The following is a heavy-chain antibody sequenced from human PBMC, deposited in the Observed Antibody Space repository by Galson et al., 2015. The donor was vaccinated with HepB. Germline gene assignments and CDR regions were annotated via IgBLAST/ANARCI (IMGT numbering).Heavy chain of an antibody. CDR1: GYTFTDYY. V-gene: IGHV1-2*02. CDR3: ATAWNIAVAGAIDH. J-gene: IGHJ4*02. D-gene: IGHD6-19*01. Sequence: SVKVSCKASGYTFTDYYIHWVRQAPGQGLEWMGWINPNSGGTNYPQKFQGRVTVTRDTSISTAYMELTRLKSDDTAVYFCATAWNIAVAGAIDHWGQGTLVTVSS. CDR2: INPNSGGT.